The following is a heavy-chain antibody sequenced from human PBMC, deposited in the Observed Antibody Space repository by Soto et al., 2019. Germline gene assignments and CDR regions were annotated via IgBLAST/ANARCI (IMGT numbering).Heavy chain of an antibody. CDR1: GFTFSTYT. V-gene: IGHV3-30*18. J-gene: IGHJ6*02. D-gene: IGHD3-10*01. Sequence: HPGGSLRLSCVASGFTFSTYTMRWVRQAPGKGLEWVAVISYDGSNKYYADSVKGRFTISRDNSKNTLYLQMNSLRAEDTAVYYCAKDGDRGVDHYYYGMDVWGQGTTVTVSS. CDR2: ISYDGSNK. CDR3: AKDGDRGVDHYYYGMDV.